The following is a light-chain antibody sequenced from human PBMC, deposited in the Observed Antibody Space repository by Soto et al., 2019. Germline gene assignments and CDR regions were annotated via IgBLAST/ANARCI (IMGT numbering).Light chain of an antibody. CDR2: AAS. J-gene: IGKJ2*01. V-gene: IGKV3-20*01. CDR3: QQFDTSPYT. Sequence: EIVLTQSPVTLSLSPGERATLSCRASRSFASSYLGWYQQKPGQAPRLLIYAASTRATGIPDRFSGSGSGTDFTLTINRLGPEDSAVYYCQQFDTSPYTFGQGTKLEIK. CDR1: RSFASSY.